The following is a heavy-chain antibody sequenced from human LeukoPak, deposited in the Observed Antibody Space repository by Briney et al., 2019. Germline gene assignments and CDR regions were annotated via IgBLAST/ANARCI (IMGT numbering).Heavy chain of an antibody. CDR1: GYTFTGYY. J-gene: IGHJ4*02. D-gene: IGHD3-9*01. Sequence: GASVKVSCKASGYTFTGYYMHWVRQAPGQGLEWMGWINPNSGGTNYAQKSQGRVTMTRDTSISTAYMELSRLRSDDTAVYYCARGYYDILTGRPKDFDYWGQGTLVTVSS. V-gene: IGHV1-2*02. CDR3: ARGYYDILTGRPKDFDY. CDR2: INPNSGGT.